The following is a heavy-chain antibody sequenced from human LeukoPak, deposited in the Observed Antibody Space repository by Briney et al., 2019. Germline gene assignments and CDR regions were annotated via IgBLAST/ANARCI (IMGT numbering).Heavy chain of an antibody. V-gene: IGHV3-48*04. CDR1: GFTFSSYG. CDR3: ARGRIYFDY. Sequence: GGSLRLSCAASGFTFSSYGMHWVRQAPGKGLEWVSYISGSGTSTYYADSVKGRITISRDNAKNSLYLQMHSLRAEDTAVYYCARGRIYFDYWGQGTLVTVSS. D-gene: IGHD2-15*01. CDR2: ISGSGTST. J-gene: IGHJ4*02.